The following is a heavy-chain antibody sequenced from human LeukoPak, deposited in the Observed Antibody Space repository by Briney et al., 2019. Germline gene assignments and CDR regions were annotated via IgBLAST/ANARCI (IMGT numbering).Heavy chain of an antibody. V-gene: IGHV1-18*01. D-gene: IGHD3-10*01. CDR2: INAYNGNT. J-gene: IGHJ3*02. Sequence: ASVKASCKASGYTFTSYGISWVRQAPGHGLEWLGWINAYNGNTDYAQKLQGRVTMTTDTSTSTAYMELRSLRSDDTAVYYCARDHQRLLWFGELLGAFDIWGQGTMVTVSS. CDR3: ARDHQRLLWFGELLGAFDI. CDR1: GYTFTSYG.